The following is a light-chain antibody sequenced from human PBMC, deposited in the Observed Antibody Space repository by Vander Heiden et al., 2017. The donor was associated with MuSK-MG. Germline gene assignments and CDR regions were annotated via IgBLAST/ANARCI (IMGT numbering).Light chain of an antibody. CDR3: QQYDNLPPYT. V-gene: IGKV1-33*01. Sequence: IEMTQSPSSLSASVGDRVTITCQASQDITFSLNWYQQKPGKAPKLLIYDASNLETGVPSRFSGSGTGTDFTFTISSLQPEDIATYYCQQYDNLPPYTFGQGTNLEIK. J-gene: IGKJ2*01. CDR1: QDITFS. CDR2: DAS.